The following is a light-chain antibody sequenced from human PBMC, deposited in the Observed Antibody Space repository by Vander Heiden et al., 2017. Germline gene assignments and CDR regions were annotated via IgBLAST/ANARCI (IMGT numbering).Light chain of an antibody. CDR1: NRDIGSYNF. V-gene: IGLV2-14*03. CDR2: EVT. J-gene: IGLJ2*01. Sequence: QSALTQPASVSGSPGQSITLSCTGTNRDIGSYNFVSWYQQHPGRAHKLLIYEVTNRPSGVSNRFSGSKSGNTASLTVSGLQAEDEADYYCSSYRDSSTVVFGGGTKLTV. CDR3: SSYRDSSTVV.